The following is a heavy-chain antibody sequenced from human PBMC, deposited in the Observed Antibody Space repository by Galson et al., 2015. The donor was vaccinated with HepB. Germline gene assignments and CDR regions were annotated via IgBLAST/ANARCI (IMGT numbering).Heavy chain of an antibody. D-gene: IGHD6-19*01. Sequence: SVKVSCKASGGTFSTYAISWVRQAPGQGLEWMGKIIPMFGTANYAQKFQGRVTITAEKSTSTAFMELSSLRSEDTAMYYCTGGGLVTGRPDFQHWGQGTLVTVSS. J-gene: IGHJ1*01. CDR3: TGGGLVTGRPDFQH. CDR1: GGTFSTYA. CDR2: IIPMFGTA. V-gene: IGHV1-69*06.